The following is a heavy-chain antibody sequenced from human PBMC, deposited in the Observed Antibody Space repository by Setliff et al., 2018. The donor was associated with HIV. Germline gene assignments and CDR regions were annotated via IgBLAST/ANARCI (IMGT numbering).Heavy chain of an antibody. Sequence: GGSLRLSCAASGFTFSNYDMNWVRQAPGKGLEWVANINYNGGSTYYADSVKGRFTISRDNSKNTLYLQMNSLRAEDTAVYYCARVSELLAYYMDVWGKGTTVTVSS. D-gene: IGHD1-26*01. CDR2: INYNGGST. CDR3: ARVSELLAYYMDV. J-gene: IGHJ6*03. V-gene: IGHV3-23*01. CDR1: GFTFSNYD.